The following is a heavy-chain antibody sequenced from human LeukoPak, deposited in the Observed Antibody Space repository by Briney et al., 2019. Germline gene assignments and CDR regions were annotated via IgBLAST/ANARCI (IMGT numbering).Heavy chain of an antibody. CDR2: ISSSSSYI. J-gene: IGHJ3*02. Sequence: GGSLRLSCAASGFTFSSYSMNWVRQAPGKGLEWVSSISSSSSYIYYADSVKGRFTISRDNAKNSLYLQMNSLRAEDTAVYYCARLTRSGIVVVPAANDAFDIWGQGTMVTVSS. CDR3: ARLTRSGIVVVPAANDAFDI. V-gene: IGHV3-21*01. CDR1: GFTFSSYS. D-gene: IGHD2-2*01.